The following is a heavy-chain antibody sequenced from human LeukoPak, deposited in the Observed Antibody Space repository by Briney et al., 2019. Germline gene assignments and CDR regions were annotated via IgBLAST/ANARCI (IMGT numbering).Heavy chain of an antibody. CDR2: IIPIFGTA. CDR3: ARAYSSSWSLLYNWFDP. CDR1: GGTFSSYA. Sequence: SVKVSCKASGGTFSSYAISWMRQAPGQGLEWMGGIIPIFGTANYAQKFQGRVTITADESTSTAYMELSSLRSEDTAVYYCARAYSSSWSLLYNWFDPWGQGTLVTVSS. J-gene: IGHJ5*02. V-gene: IGHV1-69*13. D-gene: IGHD6-13*01.